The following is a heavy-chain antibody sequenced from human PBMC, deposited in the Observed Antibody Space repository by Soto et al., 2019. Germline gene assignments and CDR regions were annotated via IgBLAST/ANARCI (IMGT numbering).Heavy chain of an antibody. J-gene: IGHJ6*02. CDR2: IYPGDSDT. CDR3: ARLPVLLWCGESSRDGMDV. V-gene: IGHV5-51*01. CDR1: GYSFTRYW. D-gene: IGHD3-10*01. Sequence: PGESLRISCKGSGYSFTRYWIGWVRQIPGKGLEWMGIIYPGDSDTRYSPSFQGQVTISADKSISTAYLQWSSLKASDTAMYYCARLPVLLWCGESSRDGMDVWGQGTTVTVSS.